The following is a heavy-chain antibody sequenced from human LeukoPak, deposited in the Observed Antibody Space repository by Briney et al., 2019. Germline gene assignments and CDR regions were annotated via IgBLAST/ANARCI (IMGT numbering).Heavy chain of an antibody. D-gene: IGHD2-2*01. CDR1: GGSISRDNYY. Sequence: SETLSLTCTVSGGSISRDNYYWGRIRQPPGKGLEWIGSIYYSGTTYYNPSLKSRVTISVDTSKNQFSLRLSSVTAADTAVYYCARGRRVPAAIYYYYYYMDVWGKGTTVTISS. J-gene: IGHJ6*03. CDR3: ARGRRVPAAIYYYYYYMDV. CDR2: IYYSGTT. V-gene: IGHV4-39*07.